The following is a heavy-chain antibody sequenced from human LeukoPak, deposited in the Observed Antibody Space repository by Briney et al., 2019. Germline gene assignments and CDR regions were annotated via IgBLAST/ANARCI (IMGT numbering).Heavy chain of an antibody. J-gene: IGHJ6*02. CDR3: ASFNRGRGMDV. V-gene: IGHV4-39*01. Sequence: PSETLSLTCTVSGGSISSSSYYWGWIRQPPGKGLEWIGSIYYSGSTYYNPSLKSRVTISVDTSKNQFSLKLSSVTAVDTAVYYCASFNRGRGMDVWGQGTTVTVSS. CDR1: GGSISSSSYY. CDR2: IYYSGST.